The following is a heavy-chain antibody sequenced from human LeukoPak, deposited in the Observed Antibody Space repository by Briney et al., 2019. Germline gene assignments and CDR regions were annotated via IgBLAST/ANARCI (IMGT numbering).Heavy chain of an antibody. D-gene: IGHD5-24*01. CDR2: IYYSGST. J-gene: IGHJ4*02. CDR3: ARWRLDGSDY. CDR1: GGSISSYY. V-gene: IGHV4-39*07. Sequence: SETLSLTCTVSGGSISSYYWSWIRQPPGKGLEWIGSIYYSGSTYYNPSLKSRVTMSVDTSKNQFSLKLSSVTAADTAVYYCARWRLDGSDYWGQGTLVTVSS.